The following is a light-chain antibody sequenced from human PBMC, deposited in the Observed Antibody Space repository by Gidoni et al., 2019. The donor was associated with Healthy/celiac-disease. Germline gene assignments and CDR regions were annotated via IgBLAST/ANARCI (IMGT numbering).Light chain of an antibody. CDR1: QGISSW. CDR3: QQANSFHFT. J-gene: IGKJ3*01. Sequence: DIQTTQPPSSVSASVGDRVTITCRASQGISSWLVWYQQKPGKAPKLLIYAASSLQSGVPSRFSDSGSGTDFTLTISSLQPEDFATYYCQQANSFHFTFGPGTKVDIK. V-gene: IGKV1-12*01. CDR2: AAS.